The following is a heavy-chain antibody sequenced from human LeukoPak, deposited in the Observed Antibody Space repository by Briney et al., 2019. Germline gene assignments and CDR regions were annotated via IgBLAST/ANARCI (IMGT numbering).Heavy chain of an antibody. CDR2: IYYSGST. CDR3: ARVSVVPAAIWYFDL. V-gene: IGHV4-61*01. Sequence: PSETLSLTCTVSGGSVSSGSYYWSWIRQPPGKGLEWIGYIYYSGSTNYNPSLKSRVTISVDTSKNQFSLKLSSVTAADTAVYYCARVSVVPAAIWYFDLWGRGTLVTVSS. CDR1: GGSVSSGSYY. J-gene: IGHJ2*01. D-gene: IGHD2-2*01.